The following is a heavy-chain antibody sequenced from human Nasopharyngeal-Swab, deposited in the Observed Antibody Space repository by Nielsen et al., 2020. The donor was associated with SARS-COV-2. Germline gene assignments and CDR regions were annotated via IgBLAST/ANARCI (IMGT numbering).Heavy chain of an antibody. D-gene: IGHD3-3*01. Sequence: SETLSLTCAVSGYSISSGYYWGWIRQPPGKGLEWIGSIYHSGGTYYNPSLKSRVTISVDTSKNQFSLKLSSVTAADTAVYYCARRYGDFWSGHYFDYWGQGTLVTVSS. CDR3: ARRYGDFWSGHYFDY. CDR2: IYHSGGT. CDR1: GYSISSGYY. J-gene: IGHJ4*02. V-gene: IGHV4-38-2*01.